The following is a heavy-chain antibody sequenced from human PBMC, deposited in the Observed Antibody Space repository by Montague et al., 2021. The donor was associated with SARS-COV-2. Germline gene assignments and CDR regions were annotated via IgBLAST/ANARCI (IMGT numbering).Heavy chain of an antibody. CDR2: IYYSGST. J-gene: IGHJ4*02. D-gene: IGHD3-3*01. CDR3: ARKASRGITIFGVVTAPYYFDY. V-gene: IGHV4-39*01. Sequence: SETLSLTCTVSGGSISSSSYYWGWIRPPPGKGLEWIGSIYYSGSTYYNPSLKSRVTISVDTSKNQFSLKLSSVTAADTAVYYCARKASRGITIFGVVTAPYYFDYWGQGTLVTVSS. CDR1: GGSISSSSYY.